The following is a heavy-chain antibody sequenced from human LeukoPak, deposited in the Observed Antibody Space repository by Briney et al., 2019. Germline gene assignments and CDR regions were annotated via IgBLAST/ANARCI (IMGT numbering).Heavy chain of an antibody. CDR2: IGTGGNT. V-gene: IGHV3-13*04. D-gene: IGHD3-16*01. Sequence: GRSLRLSCAASGFTFSRYDMHWVRQATGKGLEWISSIGTGGNTYYIGSVKGRSTISRENAKSSLYLQMNSLRAGDTAVYYCVRGGEIGFDSWGQGTLVTVSS. CDR3: VRGGEIGFDS. CDR1: GFTFSRYD. J-gene: IGHJ5*01.